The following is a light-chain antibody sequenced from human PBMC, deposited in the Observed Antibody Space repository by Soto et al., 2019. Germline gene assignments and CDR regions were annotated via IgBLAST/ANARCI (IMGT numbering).Light chain of an antibody. CDR3: SSYTNINTRACV. Sequence: QSVLTQPASVSGTPGQSITISCTGTSGDIGSYNRVSWYQQHPGKAPKLIIYEVTDRPSGVSNRFSGSKSGNTASLTISGLQAEDAAEYYCSSYTNINTRACVFGTGTMLTVL. CDR2: EVT. CDR1: SGDIGSYNR. V-gene: IGLV2-14*01. J-gene: IGLJ1*01.